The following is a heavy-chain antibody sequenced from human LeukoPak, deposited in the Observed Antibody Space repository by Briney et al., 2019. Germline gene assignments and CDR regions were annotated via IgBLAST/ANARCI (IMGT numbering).Heavy chain of an antibody. CDR2: INHSGST. CDR3: ARGGGIVVVPAAIWFDP. CDR1: GGSFSGYY. J-gene: IGHJ5*02. Sequence: SETLSLTCAVYGGSFSGYYWSWIRQPPGKGLEWIGEINHSGSTNYNPSLKSRVTISLDTSKNQFSLKLSSVTAADTAVYYCARGGGIVVVPAAIWFDPWGQGTLVTVSS. D-gene: IGHD2-2*01. V-gene: IGHV4-34*01.